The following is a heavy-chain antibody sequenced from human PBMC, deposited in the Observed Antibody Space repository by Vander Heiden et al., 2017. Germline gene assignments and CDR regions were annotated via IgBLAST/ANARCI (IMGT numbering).Heavy chain of an antibody. J-gene: IGHJ4*02. CDR3: AADHGDYAGFDY. CDR2: IYWDDDK. CDR1: GFSLSTSGVG. V-gene: IGHV2-5*02. D-gene: IGHD4-17*01. Sequence: QITLKESGPTLVKPTQTLTLTCSFSGFSLSTSGVGVAWIRQPPGKALEWLALIYWDDDKRYSPSLKSRLTITKDTSKNQVVLTMTNMVPAVTATYYCAADHGDYAGFDYWGRGTPVTVSS.